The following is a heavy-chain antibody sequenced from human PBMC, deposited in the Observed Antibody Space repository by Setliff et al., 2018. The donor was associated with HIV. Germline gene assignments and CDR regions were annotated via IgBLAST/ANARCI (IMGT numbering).Heavy chain of an antibody. Sequence: SETLSLTCAVSGGSISSGGYSWTWIRQPPGKGLEWIGYIYHRGSTYYNPSLKSRVTISVDRSKNQFSLKLGSVTAADTAVYYCARAPLEYSGYDYLRYFDYWGQGTLVTVSS. J-gene: IGHJ4*02. V-gene: IGHV4-30-2*01. CDR3: ARAPLEYSGYDYLRYFDY. CDR2: IYHRGST. CDR1: GGSISSGGYS. D-gene: IGHD5-12*01.